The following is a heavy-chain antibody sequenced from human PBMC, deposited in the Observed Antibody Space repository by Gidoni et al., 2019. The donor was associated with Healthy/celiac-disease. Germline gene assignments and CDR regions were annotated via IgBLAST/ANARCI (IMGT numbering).Heavy chain of an antibody. Sequence: QVQLVQSGAEVKKPGASVKVSCKASGYTFTSYGISWVRQAPGQGLEWMGWISAYNGNTNYAQKLQGRVTMTTDTSTSTAYMELRSLRSDDTAVYYCARSAYCGGDCYSGPIDYWGQGTLVTVSS. D-gene: IGHD2-21*01. CDR3: ARSAYCGGDCYSGPIDY. V-gene: IGHV1-18*01. CDR2: ISAYNGNT. CDR1: GYTFTSYG. J-gene: IGHJ4*02.